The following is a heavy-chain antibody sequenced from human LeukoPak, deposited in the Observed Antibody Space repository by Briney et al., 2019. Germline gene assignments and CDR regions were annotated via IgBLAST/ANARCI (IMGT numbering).Heavy chain of an antibody. D-gene: IGHD2-2*02. CDR1: GGSFSGYY. CDR2: IYYSGST. CDR3: ARVCSTSCYINDLEFMDV. J-gene: IGHJ6*02. V-gene: IGHV4-31*11. Sequence: SETLSLTCAVYGGSFSGYYWSWIRQHPGKGLEWIGYIYYSGSTYYNPSLKSRVTISVDTSKNQFSLKLSSVTAADTAVYYCARVCSTSCYINDLEFMDVWGQGTTVTVSS.